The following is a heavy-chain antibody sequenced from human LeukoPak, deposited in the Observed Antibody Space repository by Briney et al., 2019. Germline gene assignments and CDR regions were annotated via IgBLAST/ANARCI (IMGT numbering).Heavy chain of an antibody. CDR1: GFTFSSYA. J-gene: IGHJ4*02. V-gene: IGHV3-23*01. D-gene: IGHD3-22*01. CDR3: AKISGYYKSLDY. CDR2: ISGSGSST. Sequence: PGGSLRLSCAASGFTFSSYAMSWVRQAPGKGLEWVSSISGSGSSTYYADSVKGRFTISTDNSKNTLYLQMNSLRAEDTAVYYCAKISGYYKSLDYWGQGTLVTVSP.